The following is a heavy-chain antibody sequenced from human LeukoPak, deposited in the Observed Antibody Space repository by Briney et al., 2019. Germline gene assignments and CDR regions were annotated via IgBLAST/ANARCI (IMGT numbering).Heavy chain of an antibody. CDR3: TRGRFNWYSD. CDR1: GYTFTLYG. J-gene: IGHJ4*02. D-gene: IGHD1-1*01. CDR2: MNPNSGNT. V-gene: IGHV1-8*02. Sequence: ASVKVSCKASGYTFTLYGISWVRQAPGQGLEWMGWMNPNSGNTGYAQKFQGRVTMTRNTSISTAYMELSSLRSEDTAVYYCTRGRFNWYSDWGQGTLVTVSS.